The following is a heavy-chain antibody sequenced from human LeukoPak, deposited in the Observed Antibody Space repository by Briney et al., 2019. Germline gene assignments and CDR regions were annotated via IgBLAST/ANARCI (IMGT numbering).Heavy chain of an antibody. CDR3: AREIRVVAGDYFDY. CDR2: IYTSGST. CDR1: GGSISSYY. Sequence: PSETLSLTCTVSGGSISSYYWSWIRQPAGKGLEWIGRIYTSGSTNYNPSLKSRVTISVDTSKNQFSLKLSSVTAADTAVYYCAREIRVVAGDYFDYWGQGTLVTVSS. D-gene: IGHD6-19*01. J-gene: IGHJ4*02. V-gene: IGHV4-4*07.